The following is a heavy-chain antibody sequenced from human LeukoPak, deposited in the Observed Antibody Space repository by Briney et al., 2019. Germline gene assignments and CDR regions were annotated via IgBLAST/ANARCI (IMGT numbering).Heavy chain of an antibody. CDR3: ARTYNLHGGFYMDV. V-gene: IGHV4-31*03. J-gene: IGHJ6*03. D-gene: IGHD1-1*01. CDR2: ISYTGHT. Sequence: PSETLSLTCTVSGGSISSGRYYWSWIRQPPGTGLEWIGYISYTGHTNSSPSLKSRVSISGATSKSQFSLKLSSVTAADTAVYYCARTYNLHGGFYMDVWCKGTTVIVS. CDR1: GGSISSGRYY.